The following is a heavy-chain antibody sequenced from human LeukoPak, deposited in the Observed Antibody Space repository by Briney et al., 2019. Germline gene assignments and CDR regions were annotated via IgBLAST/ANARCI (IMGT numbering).Heavy chain of an antibody. D-gene: IGHD3-10*01. Sequence: GGSLRLSCAASGFTFSRYGMHWVRQAPGKGLEWVAFIPYDGSNKYYADSVKGRFTISRDNSKNTLYLQMNSLRAEDTATYYCAKGRGVGNTGYLDVWGRGTPLTVSS. V-gene: IGHV3-30*02. J-gene: IGHJ2*01. CDR1: GFTFSRYG. CDR3: AKGRGVGNTGYLDV. CDR2: IPYDGSNK.